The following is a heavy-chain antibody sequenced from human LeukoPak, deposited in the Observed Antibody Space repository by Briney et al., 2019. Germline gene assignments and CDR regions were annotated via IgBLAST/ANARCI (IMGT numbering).Heavy chain of an antibody. CDR2: ISSSSSYI. D-gene: IGHD3-10*01. Sequence: GGSLRLSCAASGFTFSSYSMNWVRQAPGKGLEWVSSISSSSSYIYYADSVKGRFTISRDNAKNSLYLQMNSLRAEDTAVYYCARDVLLWLGELSGWGQGTLVTVSS. J-gene: IGHJ4*02. CDR1: GFTFSSYS. V-gene: IGHV3-21*01. CDR3: ARDVLLWLGELSG.